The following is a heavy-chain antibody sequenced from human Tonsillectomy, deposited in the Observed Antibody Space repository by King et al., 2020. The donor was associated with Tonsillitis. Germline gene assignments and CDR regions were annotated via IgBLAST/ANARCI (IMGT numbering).Heavy chain of an antibody. CDR3: ARGPSLTHFDY. V-gene: IGHV4-39*01. CDR2: IYYSGST. Sequence: QLQESGPGLVKPSETLSLTCTVSGGSISSSSYYWGWIRQPPGKGLEWIGSIYYSGSTYHNPSLKSRVTISVDTSKNQFSLKLSSVTAADTAVYYCARGPSLTHFDYWGQGTLVTVSS. CDR1: GGSISSSSYY. J-gene: IGHJ4*02. D-gene: IGHD1-14*01.